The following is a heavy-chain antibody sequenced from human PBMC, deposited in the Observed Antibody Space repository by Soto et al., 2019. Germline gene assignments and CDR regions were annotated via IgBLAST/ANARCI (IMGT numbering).Heavy chain of an antibody. J-gene: IGHJ4*02. CDR3: AKVGIVVPAPKLYYFDY. CDR1: GFTFSSYA. D-gene: IGHD2-2*01. CDR2: ISYDGSNK. Sequence: QVQLVESGGGVVQPGRSLRLSCAASGFTFSSYAMHWVRQAPGKGLEWVAVISYDGSNKYYADSVKGRFTISRDNSKNTLYLQMNSLRAEETAVYYCAKVGIVVPAPKLYYFDYWGQGTLITVSS. V-gene: IGHV3-30-3*01.